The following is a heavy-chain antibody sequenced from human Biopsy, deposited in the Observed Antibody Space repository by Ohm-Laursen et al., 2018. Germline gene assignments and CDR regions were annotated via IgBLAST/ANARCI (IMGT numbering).Heavy chain of an antibody. J-gene: IGHJ2*01. V-gene: IGHV3-30*03. CDR2: ISYDGSGE. CDR3: ARDGKRWDYSTYFSWHFDL. D-gene: IGHD4-11*01. Sequence: SLRLSCAASGFTFTSYAMHWVRQAPGKGLEWVAVISYDGSGEYYADSLQGRFIISRDNPKNTVDLQMNSLRAEDTAVYFCARDGKRWDYSTYFSWHFDLWGRCTLVTVSS. CDR1: GFTFTSYA.